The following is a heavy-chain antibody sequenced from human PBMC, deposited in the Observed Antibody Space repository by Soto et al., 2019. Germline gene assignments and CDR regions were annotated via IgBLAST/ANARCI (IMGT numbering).Heavy chain of an antibody. CDR1: GGTFSSYT. J-gene: IGHJ5*02. D-gene: IGHD5-12*01. CDR3: ARAPGIEGSGYDYGGRILDWFDP. Sequence: GASVKVSCKASGGTFSSYTISWVRQAPGQGLEWMGRIIPILGIANYAQKFQGRVTITADKSTSTAYMELSSLRSEDTAVYYCARAPGIEGSGYDYGGRILDWFDPWGQGTLVTVSS. CDR2: IIPILGIA. V-gene: IGHV1-69*02.